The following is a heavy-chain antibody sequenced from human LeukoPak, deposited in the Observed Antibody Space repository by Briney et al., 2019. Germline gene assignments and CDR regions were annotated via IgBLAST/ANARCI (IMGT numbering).Heavy chain of an antibody. D-gene: IGHD3-16*01. CDR2: ISPRGDIT. J-gene: IGHJ1*01. V-gene: IGHV3-23*01. CDR3: AKDDDWGRFNH. CDR1: GFTFSSYS. Sequence: GGSLRLSCAASGFTFSSYSMNWVRQTPGKGLEWVSGISPRGDITYYKDSVRGRFTISRDNFKNTVSLQLNSLRAEDTAMYYCAKDDDWGRFNHWGQGTLVTVSS.